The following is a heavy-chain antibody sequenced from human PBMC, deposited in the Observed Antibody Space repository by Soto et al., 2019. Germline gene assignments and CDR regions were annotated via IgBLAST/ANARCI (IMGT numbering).Heavy chain of an antibody. CDR1: GESISSGGYY. D-gene: IGHD6-6*01. J-gene: IGHJ4*02. CDR3: ARASSSSSAADY. CDR2: IYDSESA. Sequence: QVQLQESGPGLVKPSQTLSLTCNVSGESISSGGYYWSWIRHHPRKGLEWNGYIYDSESAYYNPSLKSRVTISMDTSKNHFAMRLSSVTDADTAVYYCARASSSSSAADYWGQGTLVTVSS. V-gene: IGHV4-31*03.